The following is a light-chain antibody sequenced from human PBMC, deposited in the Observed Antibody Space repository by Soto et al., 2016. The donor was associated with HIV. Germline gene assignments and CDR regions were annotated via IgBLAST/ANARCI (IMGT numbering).Light chain of an antibody. Sequence: DIQMTQSPSSLSASVGDRVTITCRASQDISSSLAWYQQTPGKAPKVLLYGASRLESGVPSRFSGGGSGTDYTLTINSLQPEDFATYYCQQYYTTPPWTFGQGTKVEIK. V-gene: IGKV1-NL1*01. CDR1: QDISSS. J-gene: IGKJ1*01. CDR3: QQYYTTPPWT. CDR2: GAS.